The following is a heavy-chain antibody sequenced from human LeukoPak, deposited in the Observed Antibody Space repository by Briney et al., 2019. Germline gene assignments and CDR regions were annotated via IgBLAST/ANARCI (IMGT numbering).Heavy chain of an antibody. J-gene: IGHJ4*02. CDR2: INDVSSHI. V-gene: IGHV3-21*06. CDR3: ARDSTYYLRYGYFDS. D-gene: IGHD3-22*01. Sequence: GGSLRLSCAASGFTFSNSAMNWVRQAPGKGLEWVSSINDVSSHIYYADSVKGRFTISRNNANNSVSLQMNNLRAEDTAVYYCARDSTYYLRYGYFDSWGQGILVTVSS. CDR1: GFTFSNSA.